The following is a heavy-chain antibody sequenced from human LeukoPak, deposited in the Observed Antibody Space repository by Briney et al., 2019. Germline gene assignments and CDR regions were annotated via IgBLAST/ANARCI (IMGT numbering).Heavy chain of an antibody. D-gene: IGHD3-10*01. CDR2: IYYSGST. V-gene: IGHV4-59*12. J-gene: IGHJ4*02. CDR1: GYSISSSYY. CDR3: ARDGPDGDYGSGRHDY. Sequence: PSETLSLTCTVSGYSISSSYYWSWIRQPPGKGLEWIGYIYYSGSTNYNPSLKSRVTMSVDTSKNQFSLKLSSVTAADTAVYYCARDGPDGDYGSGRHDYWGQGTLVTVSS.